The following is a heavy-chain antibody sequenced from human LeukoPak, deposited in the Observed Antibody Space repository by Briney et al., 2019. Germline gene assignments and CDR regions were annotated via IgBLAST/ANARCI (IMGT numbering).Heavy chain of an antibody. J-gene: IGHJ4*02. D-gene: IGHD1-26*01. CDR2: INSDGSST. CDR3: ARRSSGSPPYYFGY. CDR1: GFTFSSYW. V-gene: IGHV3-74*01. Sequence: GGSLRLSCAASGFTFSSYWMHWVRQAPGKGLVWVSRINSDGSSTSYADSVKGRFTISRDNAKNTLYLQMNSLRAEDTAVYYCARRSSGSPPYYFGYWGQGTLVTVSS.